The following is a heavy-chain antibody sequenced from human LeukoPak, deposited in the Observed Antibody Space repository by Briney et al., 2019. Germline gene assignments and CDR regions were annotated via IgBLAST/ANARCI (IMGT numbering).Heavy chain of an antibody. CDR3: AXXDIXTGYWDGYYYYYMDV. CDR2: IIPIFGTA. J-gene: IGHJ6*03. CDR1: GGTFSSYA. V-gene: IGHV1-69*13. D-gene: IGHD3-9*01. Sequence: GASVKVSCKASGGTFSSYAISWVRQAPGQGLEWMGGIIPIFGTANYAQKFQGRVTITADESTSTAYMELSSLRSEYTAVFYCAXXDIXTGYWDGYYYYYMDVWGKGTTVTISS.